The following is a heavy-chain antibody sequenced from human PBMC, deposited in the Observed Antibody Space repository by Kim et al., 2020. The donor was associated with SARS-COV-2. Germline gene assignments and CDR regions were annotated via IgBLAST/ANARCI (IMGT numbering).Heavy chain of an antibody. D-gene: IGHD3-9*01. J-gene: IGHJ6*02. Sequence: GGSLRLSCAASGFTFSNAWMSWVRQAPGKGLEWVCRIKSKTDGGTTDYAAPVKGRFTISRDDSKNTLSLQMNSLKTEDTAVYYCTTLLRYFDWLAVKYYYYGMDVWGQGTTVTVSS. CDR3: TTLLRYFDWLAVKYYYYGMDV. V-gene: IGHV3-15*01. CDR2: IKSKTDGGTT. CDR1: GFTFSNAW.